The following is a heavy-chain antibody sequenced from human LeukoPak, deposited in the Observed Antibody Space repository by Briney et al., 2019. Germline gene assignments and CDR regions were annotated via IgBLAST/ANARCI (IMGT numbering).Heavy chain of an antibody. CDR1: GGSISSSSYY. Sequence: PSETLSLTCTVPGGSISSSSYYWGWIRQPPGKGLEWIGSIYYSGSTYYNPSLKSRVTISVDTSKNQFSLKLSSVTAADTAVYYCARRGRVYAFWGQGTLVTVSS. V-gene: IGHV4-39*01. D-gene: IGHD6-13*01. CDR2: IYYSGST. J-gene: IGHJ4*02. CDR3: ARRGRVYAF.